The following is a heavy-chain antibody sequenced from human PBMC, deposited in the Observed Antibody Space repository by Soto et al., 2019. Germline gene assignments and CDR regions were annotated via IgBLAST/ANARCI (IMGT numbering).Heavy chain of an antibody. CDR2: MSSSSSTI. J-gene: IGHJ4*02. Sequence: EVQLVESGGGLVQPGGSLRLSCAASGFTFSSYSMNWVRQAPGKGLEWVSYMSSSSSTIYYAGSVKGRCTISRDNAKNSLYLQMNSLRDEDTAVYYCARVFRAGDYFDYWGQGTLVTVSS. D-gene: IGHD3-9*01. CDR3: ARVFRAGDYFDY. CDR1: GFTFSSYS. V-gene: IGHV3-48*02.